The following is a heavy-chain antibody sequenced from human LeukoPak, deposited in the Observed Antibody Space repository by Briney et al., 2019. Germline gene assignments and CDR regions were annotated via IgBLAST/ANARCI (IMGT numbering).Heavy chain of an antibody. V-gene: IGHV4-61*02. CDR2: IYTSGIT. CDR1: GGSITSSSYY. J-gene: IGHJ5*02. D-gene: IGHD4/OR15-4a*01. CDR3: VRGPYGASISKWFDP. Sequence: SQTLSLTCTVSGGSITSSSYYWSWIRQPAGKGLEWIGRIYTSGITSYNPSLKSRVTISVDTSKNQFSLRLSSVTAADTAVYYCVRGPYGASISKWFDPWGQGTQVIVSP.